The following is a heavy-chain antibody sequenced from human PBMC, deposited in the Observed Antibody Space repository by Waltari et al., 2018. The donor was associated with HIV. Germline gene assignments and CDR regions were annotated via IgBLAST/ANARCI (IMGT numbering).Heavy chain of an antibody. J-gene: IGHJ1*01. CDR3: AKDRGGMNDWGACFQH. V-gene: IGHV3-23*01. D-gene: IGHD1-1*01. Sequence: EVQLLESGGGLVQPGGSLRLSCAASASPFSNYGMHWVRQAPGKGLEWVSLISASGDRTYYGDSVKGRFTISRDNSKNTLYLQMDSLRADDTALYYCAKDRGGMNDWGACFQHWGQGTLVTVSS. CDR1: ASPFSNYG. CDR2: ISASGDRT.